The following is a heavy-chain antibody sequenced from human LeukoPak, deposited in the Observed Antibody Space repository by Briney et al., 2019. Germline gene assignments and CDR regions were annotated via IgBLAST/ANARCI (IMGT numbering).Heavy chain of an antibody. D-gene: IGHD3-10*01. Sequence: SGTLSLTCSVSGGSIRSTTYYWGWIRQPPGKGLEWIGSIYYSGNTYYSPSLKSRVTISVDTSKNQFSLKLSSVTAADTAVYYCARKPGEAYYYAGENYYYYYMGVWGKGTTVTISS. J-gene: IGHJ6*03. CDR2: IYYSGNT. V-gene: IGHV4-39*07. CDR1: GGSIRSTTYY. CDR3: ARKPGEAYYYAGENYYYYYMGV.